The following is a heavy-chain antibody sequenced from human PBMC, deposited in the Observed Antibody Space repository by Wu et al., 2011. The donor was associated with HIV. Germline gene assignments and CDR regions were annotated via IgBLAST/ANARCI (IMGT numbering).Heavy chain of an antibody. CDR2: INPHSGDT. V-gene: IGHV1-2*02. Sequence: QVQLVQSGAEVKKPGTSVKVSCKAFGYTFTDYYIHWVRQAPGQGPEWMGWINPHSGDTNYALKFQGRLTMTRNTSIATAYMELSSLKSDDTAVYFCARGLTGTTGGRYWGQGTLVTVSS. D-gene: IGHD1-1*01. CDR3: ARGLTGTTGGRY. CDR1: GYTFTDYY. J-gene: IGHJ4*02.